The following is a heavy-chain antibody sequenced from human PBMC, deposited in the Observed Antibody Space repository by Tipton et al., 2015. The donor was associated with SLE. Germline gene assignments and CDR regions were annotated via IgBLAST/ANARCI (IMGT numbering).Heavy chain of an antibody. Sequence: QLVQSGAEVKKPGASVKVSCKASGYTFTSYGISWVRQAPGQGLEWMGRINPNSGGTNYAQKFQGRVTMTRDTSISTAYMELSRLRSDDTAVYYCARGLMTTVVTPGCWGQGTLVTVSS. D-gene: IGHD4-23*01. J-gene: IGHJ4*02. CDR2: INPNSGGT. CDR3: ARGLMTTVVTPGC. V-gene: IGHV1-2*06. CDR1: GYTFTSYG.